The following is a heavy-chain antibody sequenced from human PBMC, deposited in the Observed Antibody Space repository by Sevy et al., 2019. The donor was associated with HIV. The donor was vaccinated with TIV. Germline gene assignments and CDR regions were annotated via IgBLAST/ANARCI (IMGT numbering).Heavy chain of an antibody. Sequence: KQSQTLSLTCAISGDSVSSNSAAWNWIRQSPSRGLEWLGRTYYRSKWYNDYAVSVKSRITINPDTSKNQFSLQLNSVTPEDTAVYYCARDVGWDYYSSSSLSYFDYWGQGTLVTVSS. CDR3: ARDVGWDYYSSSSLSYFDY. D-gene: IGHD6-6*01. CDR1: GDSVSSNSAA. J-gene: IGHJ4*02. CDR2: TYYRSKWYN. V-gene: IGHV6-1*01.